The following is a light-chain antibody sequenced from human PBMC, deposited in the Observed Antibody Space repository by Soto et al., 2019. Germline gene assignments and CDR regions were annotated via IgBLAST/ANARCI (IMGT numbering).Light chain of an antibody. Sequence: DIQMTQCPSTLSASVGDRVTITCRASQSIRYWVAWYQHKPGKAPKLLIYDASALPRGVPSRFSGSGSGTKFTLTIASLQPDDFATYYCQQYETFSGTFGPGTKVDIK. CDR3: QQYETFSGT. J-gene: IGKJ1*01. CDR2: DAS. V-gene: IGKV1-5*01. CDR1: QSIRYW.